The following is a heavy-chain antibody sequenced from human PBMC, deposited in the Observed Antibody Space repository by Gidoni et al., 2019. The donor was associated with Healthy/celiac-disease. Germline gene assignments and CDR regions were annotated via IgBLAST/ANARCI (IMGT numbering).Heavy chain of an antibody. Sequence: EVQLVESGGGLVKPGGSLRLSCAASGFTFSSYSMNWVRQAPGKGLEWVSSISSSSSYIYYADSVKGRFTISRDNAKNSLYLQMNSLRAEDTAVYYCARHGSGYYYYGMDVWGQGTTVTVSS. J-gene: IGHJ6*02. CDR3: ARHGSGYYYYGMDV. CDR2: ISSSSSYI. CDR1: GFTFSSYS. D-gene: IGHD2-15*01. V-gene: IGHV3-21*01.